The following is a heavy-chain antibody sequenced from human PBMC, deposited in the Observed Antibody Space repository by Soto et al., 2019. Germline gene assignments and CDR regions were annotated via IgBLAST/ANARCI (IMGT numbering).Heavy chain of an antibody. D-gene: IGHD3-22*01. CDR2: IYYSGST. V-gene: IGHV4-30-4*01. CDR3: ARGGYYYDSSGSPSPYYFDY. Sequence: SETLSLTCTVSGGSISSGDYYWSWIRQPPGKGLEWIGYIYYSGSTYYNPSLKSRVTISVDTSKNQFSLKLSSVTAADTAVYYCARGGYYYDSSGSPSPYYFDYWGQGTLVTV. J-gene: IGHJ4*02. CDR1: GGSISSGDYY.